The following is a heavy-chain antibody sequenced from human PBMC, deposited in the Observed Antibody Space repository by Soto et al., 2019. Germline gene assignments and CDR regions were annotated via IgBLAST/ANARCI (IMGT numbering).Heavy chain of an antibody. CDR3: AKALRGGMVV. V-gene: IGHV3-23*01. CDR2: MTTSDGRT. Sequence: WGSLRLSCAASGFTFNFSGIILFRQAPGKGLEWVSLMTTSDGRTYYADSVKGRFTISRDNSESTLYLQMNSLRAEDTAVYYCAKALRGGMVVWGQGTTVTVSS. CDR1: GFTFNFSG. J-gene: IGHJ6*02.